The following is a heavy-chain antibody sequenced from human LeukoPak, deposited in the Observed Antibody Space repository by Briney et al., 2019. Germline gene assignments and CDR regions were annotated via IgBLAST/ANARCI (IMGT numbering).Heavy chain of an antibody. J-gene: IGHJ4*02. CDR3: ARGNIVAAGTFTSLLISY. V-gene: IGHV1-18*01. Sequence: ASVKVSCKTSGYSEDFYGITWVRQVAGQGLEWMGWISAQHGQTEYAPNSQDRVTMTTDTYTNTAYMELRSLRSDDTAVYYCARGNIVAAGTFTSLLISYWGQGTLVTVSS. D-gene: IGHD6-13*01. CDR1: GYSEDFYG. CDR2: ISAQHGQT.